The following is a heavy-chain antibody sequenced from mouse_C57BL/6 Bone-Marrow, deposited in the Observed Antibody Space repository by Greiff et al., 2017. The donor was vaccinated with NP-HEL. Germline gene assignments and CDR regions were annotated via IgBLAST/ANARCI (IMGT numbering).Heavy chain of an antibody. CDR3: ARDLLYAMDY. CDR2: IDPSDSYT. Sequence: QVQLQQPGAELVMPGASVKLSCKASGYTFTSYWMHWVKQRPGQGLEWIGEIDPSDSYTNYNQKFKGKSTLTVGKSSSTAYMQLSSLTSEDSAVYYCARDLLYAMDYWGQGTSVTVSS. V-gene: IGHV1-69*01. D-gene: IGHD2-10*01. J-gene: IGHJ4*01. CDR1: GYTFTSYW.